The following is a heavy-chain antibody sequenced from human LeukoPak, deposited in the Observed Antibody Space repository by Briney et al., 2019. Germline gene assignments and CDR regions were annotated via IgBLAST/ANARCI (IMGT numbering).Heavy chain of an antibody. CDR2: INHSGST. V-gene: IGHV4-34*01. CDR1: GGSFSGYY. D-gene: IGHD3-22*01. Sequence: SETLSLTCAVYGGSFSGYYWSWIRQPPGKGLEWIGEINHSGSTNYNPSLKSRVTISVDTSKNQFSLKLSSVTAADTAVCYCAGQTLYYYDIWGQGTLVTVSS. CDR3: AGQTLYYYDI. J-gene: IGHJ4*02.